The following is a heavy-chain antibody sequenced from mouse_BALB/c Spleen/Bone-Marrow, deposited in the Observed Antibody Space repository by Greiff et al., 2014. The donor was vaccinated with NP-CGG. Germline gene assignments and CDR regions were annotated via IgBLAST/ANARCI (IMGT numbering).Heavy chain of an antibody. D-gene: IGHD4-1*01. CDR3: ARSGFDY. CDR1: GYTFTSSW. CDR2: IHPNSGNT. J-gene: IGHJ2*01. V-gene: IGHV1S130*01. Sequence: VQLQQSGSVLVRPGASVKLSCKASGYTFTSSWMHWAKQRPGQGLEWIGEIHPNSGNTNYNEKFKGKATLTVDTSSSTAYVDLSSLTSEDSAVYYCARSGFDYWGQGTTLPASS.